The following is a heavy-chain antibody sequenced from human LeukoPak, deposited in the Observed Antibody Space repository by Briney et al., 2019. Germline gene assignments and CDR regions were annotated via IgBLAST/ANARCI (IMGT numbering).Heavy chain of an antibody. V-gene: IGHV3-33*01. CDR2: IWYDGSSK. Sequence: PGGSLRLSCAASGITFSNYGMHWVRQAPGKGLEWVAFIWYDGSSKYYADSVKGRFTISRDNSKNTLYLQMNSLRAEDTAVYYCARERGWDSGTYYESVCWGQGTLVTVSS. J-gene: IGHJ4*02. CDR3: ARERGWDSGTYYESVC. CDR1: GITFSNYG. D-gene: IGHD1-26*01.